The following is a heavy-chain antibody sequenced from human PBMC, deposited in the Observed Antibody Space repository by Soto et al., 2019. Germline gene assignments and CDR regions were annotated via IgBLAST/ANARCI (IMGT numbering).Heavy chain of an antibody. CDR3: AQDMSAKVGTALDL. Sequence: EVQLVESGGGLVQPGRSLRLSCAASGFTFDDYAMPWVRQAPGKGLEWVSGISWNRSSIGYADSVKGRFTISRDNGKNPQYPEMNSLRAEDTGLYSCAQDMSAKVGTALDLRGQGTPVTVTS. CDR2: ISWNRSSI. D-gene: IGHD5-12*01. CDR1: GFTFDDYA. J-gene: IGHJ4*02. V-gene: IGHV3-9*01.